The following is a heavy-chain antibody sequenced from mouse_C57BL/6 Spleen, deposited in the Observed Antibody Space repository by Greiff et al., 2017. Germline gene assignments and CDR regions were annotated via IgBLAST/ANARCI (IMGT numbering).Heavy chain of an antibody. CDR2: IDPNSGGT. V-gene: IGHV1-72*01. J-gene: IGHJ2*01. CDR3: ARGRDGVFDY. CDR1: GYTFTSYW. Sequence: QVKLQQPGAELVKPGASVKLSCKASGYTFTSYWMPWVKQRPGRGLEWMGRIDPNSGGTKSNEKVKSKATLTVDKPSSTAYMQLSSLTSEDSAVYYCARGRDGVFDYWGQGTTLTVSS. D-gene: IGHD2-3*01.